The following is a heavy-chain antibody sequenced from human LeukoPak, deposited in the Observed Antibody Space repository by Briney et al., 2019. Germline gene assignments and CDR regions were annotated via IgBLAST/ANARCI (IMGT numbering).Heavy chain of an antibody. D-gene: IGHD3-22*01. J-gene: IGHJ4*02. CDR2: IIPILGIA. Sequence: SVKVSCKASGGTFSSYAISWVRQAPGQGLEWMGRIIPILGIANYAQRFQGRVTITADKSTSTAYMELSSLRSEDTAVYYCARSYLYSSDLGNDYWGQGTLVTVSS. V-gene: IGHV1-69*04. CDR3: ARSYLYSSDLGNDY. CDR1: GGTFSSYA.